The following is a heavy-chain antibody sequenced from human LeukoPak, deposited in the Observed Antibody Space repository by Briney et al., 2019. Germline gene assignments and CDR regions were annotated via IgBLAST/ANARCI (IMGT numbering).Heavy chain of an antibody. CDR3: AKSGLSRFDY. CDR1: GFTVSRNY. CDR2: VSGSGGNT. V-gene: IGHV3-23*01. Sequence: GGSLRLSCAASGFTVSRNYMSWVRQAPGKGLEWVSSVSGSGGNTHYADSVKGRFTISRDNSKNTLSLQMNSLRAEDTAVYYCAKSGLSRFDYWGQGTLVTVSS. D-gene: IGHD4/OR15-4a*01. J-gene: IGHJ4*02.